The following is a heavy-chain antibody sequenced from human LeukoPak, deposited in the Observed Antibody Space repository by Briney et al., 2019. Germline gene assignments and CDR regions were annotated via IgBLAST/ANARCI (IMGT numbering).Heavy chain of an antibody. CDR1: GFTFSSYA. D-gene: IGHD2-15*01. CDR3: ARDPGYCSGGSCYFANSWFDP. J-gene: IGHJ5*02. Sequence: GGSLRLSCAASGFTFSSYAMHWVRQAPGKGLEWVAVISYDGSNKYYADSVKGRFTISRDNSKNTLYLQMNSLRAEDTAVYYCARDPGYCSGGSCYFANSWFDPWGQGTLVTVSS. CDR2: ISYDGSNK. V-gene: IGHV3-30*04.